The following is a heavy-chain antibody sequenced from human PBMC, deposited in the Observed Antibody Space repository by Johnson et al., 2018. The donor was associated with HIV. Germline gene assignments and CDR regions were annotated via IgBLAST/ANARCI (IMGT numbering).Heavy chain of an antibody. J-gene: IGHJ3*02. CDR2: ISYDGSDK. D-gene: IGHD6-6*01. CDR3: ARAEQLAGGAFDI. Sequence: QVQLVESGGGVVQPGRSLRLSCAASGFTFSSYAIHWVRQAPAKGLEWVAVISYDGSDKYYADSVKGRFTISRDSSKNTLYLQMSSLRAQDTAVYYCARAEQLAGGAFDIWGQGTMVTVSS. V-gene: IGHV3-30*04. CDR1: GFTFSSYA.